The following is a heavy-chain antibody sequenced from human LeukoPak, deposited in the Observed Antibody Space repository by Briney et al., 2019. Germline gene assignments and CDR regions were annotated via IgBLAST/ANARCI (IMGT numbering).Heavy chain of an antibody. CDR3: ARSHCSSTSCPFDY. CDR2: IYSGGST. CDR1: GFTVSSNY. Sequence: GGSLRLSCAASGFTVSSNYMSWVRQAPGKGLEWVSVIYSGGSTYYADSVKGRFTISRDNSKNTLYLQMYSLRAEDTAVYYCARSHCSSTSCPFDYWGQGTLVTVSS. D-gene: IGHD2-2*01. V-gene: IGHV3-66*02. J-gene: IGHJ4*02.